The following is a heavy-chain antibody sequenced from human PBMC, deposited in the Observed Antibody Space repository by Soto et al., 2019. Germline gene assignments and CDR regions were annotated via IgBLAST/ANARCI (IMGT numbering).Heavy chain of an antibody. J-gene: IGHJ5*02. CDR3: ARGRYCSSTSCYMGGNWFDP. CDR2: MNPNSGNT. CDR1: GYTFTSYD. Sequence: QVPLVQSGAEVKKPGASVKVSCKASGYTFTSYDINWVRQATGQGLEWMGWMNPNSGNTGYAQKFQGRVTMTRNTSISTPYMELSSLRSEDTAVYYCARGRYCSSTSCYMGGNWFDPWGQGTLVTVSS. V-gene: IGHV1-8*01. D-gene: IGHD2-2*02.